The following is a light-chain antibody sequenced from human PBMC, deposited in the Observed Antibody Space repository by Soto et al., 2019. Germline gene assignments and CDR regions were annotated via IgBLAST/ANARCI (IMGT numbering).Light chain of an antibody. Sequence: EIVLTQSPATLSLSPGERVTLSCRASQSVSRYLAWYQQKPGQAPRLLIYDASNRTTGIPARFSGSGSGTDFTLTISSLEAEDFAVYYCQQRSDWPSTFGGGTKVQIK. CDR2: DAS. CDR1: QSVSRY. V-gene: IGKV3-11*01. J-gene: IGKJ4*01. CDR3: QQRSDWPST.